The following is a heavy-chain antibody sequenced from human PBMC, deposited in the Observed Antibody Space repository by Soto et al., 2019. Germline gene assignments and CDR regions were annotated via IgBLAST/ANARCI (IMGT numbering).Heavy chain of an antibody. CDR3: AKDGHGATYYYDSSYYFDY. D-gene: IGHD3-22*01. J-gene: IGHJ4*02. CDR2: ISGSGGST. CDR1: GFTFSSYA. V-gene: IGHV3-23*01. Sequence: GESLKISCAASGFTFSSYAMSWVRQAPGKGLEWVSAISGSGGSTYYADSVKGRFTISRDNSKNTLYLQMNSLRAEDTAVYYCAKDGHGATYYYDSSYYFDYWGQGTLVTVSS.